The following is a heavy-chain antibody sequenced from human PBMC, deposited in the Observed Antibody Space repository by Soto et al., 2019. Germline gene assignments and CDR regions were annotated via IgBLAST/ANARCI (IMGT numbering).Heavy chain of an antibody. D-gene: IGHD2-2*01. Sequence: SVKVCCKASGGTFSSYAISWVRQAPGQGLEWMGGIIPIFGTANYAQKFQGRVTITADESTSTAYMELSSLRSEDTAVYYCAREADYIVLVPAAMSYYYGMDVWGQGTTVTVSS. CDR3: AREADYIVLVPAAMSYYYGMDV. V-gene: IGHV1-69*13. J-gene: IGHJ6*02. CDR2: IIPIFGTA. CDR1: GGTFSSYA.